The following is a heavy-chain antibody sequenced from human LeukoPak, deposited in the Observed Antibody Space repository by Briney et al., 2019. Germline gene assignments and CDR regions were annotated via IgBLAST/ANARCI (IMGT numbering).Heavy chain of an antibody. V-gene: IGHV3-30-3*01. CDR2: ISYDGSNK. J-gene: IGHJ6*02. D-gene: IGHD1-1*01. CDR3: AREKLPETSYYYYYGMDV. CDR1: GFIFSSYG. Sequence: GGSLRLSCAGSGFIFSSYGMHWVRQAPGKGLEWVAVISYDGSNKYYADSVKGRFTISRDNSKNTLYLQMNSLRAEDTAVYYCAREKLPETSYYYYYGMDVWGQGTTVTVSS.